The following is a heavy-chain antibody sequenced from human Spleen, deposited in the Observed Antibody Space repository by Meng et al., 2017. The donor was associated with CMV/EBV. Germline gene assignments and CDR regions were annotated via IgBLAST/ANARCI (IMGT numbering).Heavy chain of an antibody. D-gene: IGHD3-22*01. Sequence: ASVKVFCKASGYIFSDYYIHWLRQAPGQGLEWMGWINAYNGNRDYAQKLQGRVTMTTDTSTSTAYMELRSLRSDDTAVYYCARVRVTMLVVVIDFGMDVWGQGTTVTVSS. CDR2: INAYNGNR. CDR1: GYIFSDYY. J-gene: IGHJ6*02. V-gene: IGHV1-18*04. CDR3: ARVRVTMLVVVIDFGMDV.